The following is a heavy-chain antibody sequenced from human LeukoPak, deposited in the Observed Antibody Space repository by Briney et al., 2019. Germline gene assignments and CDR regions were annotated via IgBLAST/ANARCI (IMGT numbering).Heavy chain of an antibody. CDR3: ARDNDSSGYYWSYFDY. J-gene: IGHJ4*02. Sequence: ASVKVSCKASGYTFTSYYMHWVRQAPGQGLEWMGIINPSGGSTSYAQKFQGRVTMTRDTSTSTVYMELSSLRSEDTAVYYCARDNDSSGYYWSYFDYWGQGTLVIVSS. CDR2: INPSGGST. D-gene: IGHD3-22*01. V-gene: IGHV1-46*01. CDR1: GYTFTSYY.